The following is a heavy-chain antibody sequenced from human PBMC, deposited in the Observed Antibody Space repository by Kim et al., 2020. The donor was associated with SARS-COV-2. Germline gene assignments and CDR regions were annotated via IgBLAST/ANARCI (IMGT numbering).Heavy chain of an antibody. CDR3: ARGRTVVVPSPILGLGPIYYYYNMDV. D-gene: IGHD2-2*01. Sequence: SETLSLTCAVYGGSLSGYSWNWIRQPPGKGLEWIGEINHSGGAKYSPSLKSRVTMSIDTSENQFSLRLSSVTAADTAVYYCARGRTVVVPSPILGLGPIYYYYNMDVWRRGTTVTVSS. V-gene: IGHV4-34*01. J-gene: IGHJ6*03. CDR2: INHSGGA. CDR1: GGSLSGYS.